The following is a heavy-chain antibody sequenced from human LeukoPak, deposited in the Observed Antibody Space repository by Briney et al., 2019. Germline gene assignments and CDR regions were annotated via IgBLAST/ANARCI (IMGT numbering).Heavy chain of an antibody. V-gene: IGHV3-43*01. CDR2: ICWDGGST. CDR3: AKGVRYFDGYQGMDV. J-gene: IGHJ6*02. CDR1: GFTFDDYT. D-gene: IGHD3-9*01. Sequence: GGSLRLSCAGSGFTFDDYTMHWLRPAPGKGLEWVSLICWDGGSTYYADSVKGRFTIHRDNIKNSLYLQMNSLRTEDIALYYCAKGVRYFDGYQGMDVWGQGTTVTVSS.